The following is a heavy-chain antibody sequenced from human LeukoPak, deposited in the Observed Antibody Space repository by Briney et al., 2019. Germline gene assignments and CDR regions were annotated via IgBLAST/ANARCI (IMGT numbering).Heavy chain of an antibody. J-gene: IGHJ2*01. V-gene: IGHV1-2*02. CDR3: ARGPTYYYDSSGYYLGTGWYFDL. D-gene: IGHD3-22*01. CDR1: GYTFTGYY. Sequence: ASVKVSCKASGYTFTGYYMHWVRQAPGQGLEWMGWINPNSGGTNYAQKLQGRVTMTTDTSTSTAYMELRSLRSDDTAVYYCARGPTYYYDSSGYYLGTGWYFDLWGRGTLVTVSS. CDR2: INPNSGGT.